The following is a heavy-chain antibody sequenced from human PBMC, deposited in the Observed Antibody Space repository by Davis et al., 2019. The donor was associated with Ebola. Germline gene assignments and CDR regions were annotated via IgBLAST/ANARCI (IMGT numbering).Heavy chain of an antibody. Sequence: GESLKISCAASGFTFSSYWMHWVRQAPGKGLVWVSRINSDGSSTSYADSVKGRFTISRDNAKNTLYLQMNSLRAEDTAVYYCARDRRQIWLRYFDYWGQGTLVTVSS. CDR1: GFTFSSYW. CDR3: ARDRRQIWLRYFDY. D-gene: IGHD5-18*01. J-gene: IGHJ4*02. V-gene: IGHV3-74*01. CDR2: INSDGSST.